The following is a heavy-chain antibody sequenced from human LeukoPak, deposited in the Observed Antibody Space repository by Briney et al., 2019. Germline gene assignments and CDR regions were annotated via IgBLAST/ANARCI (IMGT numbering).Heavy chain of an antibody. V-gene: IGHV4-59*08. J-gene: IGHJ4*02. CDR2: IYYSGST. CDR3: ARHRLLRYYFDY. CDR1: GGSISGYY. Sequence: SETLSLTCTVSGGSISGYYWSWIRQPPGKGLEWIGYIYYSGSTNYNPSLKSRVTISVDTSKNQFSLKLSSVTAADTAVYYCARHRLLRYYFDYWGQGTLVTVSS. D-gene: IGHD3-3*01.